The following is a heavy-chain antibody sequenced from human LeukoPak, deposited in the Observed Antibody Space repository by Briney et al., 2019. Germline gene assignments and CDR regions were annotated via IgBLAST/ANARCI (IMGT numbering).Heavy chain of an antibody. Sequence: GGSLRLSCAASGFTFEDYGMSWVRQAPGKGLEWVSGMNWNGGITAYADSVKGRFTLSRDNAKKSPYLQMNRLRPKDTAFYYCAREITSSWGNWFDPWGQGALVTVSS. CDR3: AREITSSWGNWFDP. CDR1: GFTFEDYG. V-gene: IGHV3-20*04. D-gene: IGHD6-13*01. CDR2: MNWNGGIT. J-gene: IGHJ5*02.